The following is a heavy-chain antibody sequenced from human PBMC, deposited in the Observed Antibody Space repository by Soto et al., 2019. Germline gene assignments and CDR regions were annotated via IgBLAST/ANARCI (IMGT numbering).Heavy chain of an antibody. CDR2: IIPILGIA. CDR1: GGTFSSYA. CDR3: ARALQLYSSSWYDY. J-gene: IGHJ4*02. D-gene: IGHD6-13*01. V-gene: IGHV1-69*04. Sequence: ASVKVSCKASGGTFSSYAISWVRQAPGQGLEWMGRIIPILGIANYAQKFQARVTITADKSTSTAYMELSSLRSEDTAVYYCARALQLYSSSWYDYWGQGTLVTVSS.